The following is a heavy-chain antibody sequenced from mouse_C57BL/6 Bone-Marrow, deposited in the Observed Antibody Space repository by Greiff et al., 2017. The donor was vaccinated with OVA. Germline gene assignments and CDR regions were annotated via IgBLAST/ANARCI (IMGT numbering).Heavy chain of an antibody. CDR1: GFTFSSYA. CDR3: ARASITTVVSNWYFVV. J-gene: IGHJ1*03. CDR2: ISDGGSYT. D-gene: IGHD1-1*01. V-gene: IGHV5-4*03. Sequence: EVMLVESGGGLVKPGGSLKLSCAASGFTFSSYAMSWVRQTPEKRLEWVATISDGGSYTYYPDNVKGRFTISRDNAKNNLYLQMSHLKSEDTAMYSCARASITTVVSNWYFVVGGTGTPVPVSS.